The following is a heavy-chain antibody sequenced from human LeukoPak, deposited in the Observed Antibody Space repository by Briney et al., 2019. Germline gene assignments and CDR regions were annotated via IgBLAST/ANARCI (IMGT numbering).Heavy chain of an antibody. CDR2: INPNSGGT. V-gene: IGHV1-2*02. CDR3: ARDGVGCSGGSSCSYHYYYYYMDV. CDR1: GYTFTGYY. Sequence: ASVKVSCKASGYTFTGYYMHWVRQAPGQGLEWMGWINPNSGGTNYAQKFQGRVTMTRDTSISTAYMELSRLRSGDTAVYYCARDGVGCSGGSSCSYHYYYYYMDVWGKGTTVTVSS. J-gene: IGHJ6*03. D-gene: IGHD2-15*01.